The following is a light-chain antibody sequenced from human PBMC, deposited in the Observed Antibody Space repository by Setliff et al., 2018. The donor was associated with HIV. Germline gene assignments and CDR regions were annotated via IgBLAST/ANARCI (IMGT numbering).Light chain of an antibody. V-gene: IGLV2-14*03. CDR1: SSDVGGYNY. CDR3: SSYTSSSTRV. CDR2: DVS. Sequence: QSVLTQPASVSGSPGQSITISCTGTSSDVGGYNYVSWYQQHPGKAPKLMIYDVSNRPSGVSNRFSGSKSGNTASLTISGLQAEDEADYYCSSYTSSSTRVFGGGTKGTV. J-gene: IGLJ2*01.